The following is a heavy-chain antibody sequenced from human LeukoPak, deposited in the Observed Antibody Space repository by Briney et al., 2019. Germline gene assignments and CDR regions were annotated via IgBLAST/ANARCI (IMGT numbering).Heavy chain of an antibody. CDR1: GFTFSSYA. CDR2: ISGSGDNT. Sequence: GGSLRLSCAASGFTFSSYAMSWVRQAPGKGLEWVSGISGSGDNTYYADSVKGRFTISRDNSKNTLYVQVNSMGTEDTAAYYCAKGSYYDSSGSFYFDYWGQGTLVTVSS. CDR3: AKGSYYDSSGSFYFDY. V-gene: IGHV3-23*01. J-gene: IGHJ4*02. D-gene: IGHD3-22*01.